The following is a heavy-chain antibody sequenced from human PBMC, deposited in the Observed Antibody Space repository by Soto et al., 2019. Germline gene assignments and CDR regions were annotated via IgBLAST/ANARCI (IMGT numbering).Heavy chain of an antibody. CDR2: IYYSGST. CDR3: ARDLGYDSGMDV. V-gene: IGHV4-59*01. Sequence: QVQLQESGPGLVKPSETLSLTCTVSGGSISSYYWSWIRQPPGKGLEWIGYIYYSGSTNYNPSLKSRVTISVDTSKTQFSLKLSSVTAADTAVYYCARDLGYDSGMDVWGQGTTVTVSS. CDR1: GGSISSYY. D-gene: IGHD3-16*01. J-gene: IGHJ6*02.